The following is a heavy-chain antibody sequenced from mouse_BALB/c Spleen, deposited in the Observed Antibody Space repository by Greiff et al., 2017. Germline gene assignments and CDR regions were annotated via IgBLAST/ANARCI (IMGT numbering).Heavy chain of an antibody. J-gene: IGHJ4*01. V-gene: IGHV5-9-3*01. CDR1: GFTFSSYT. CDR2: ISSGGSYT. CDR3: ASPTTVVATDYAMDY. D-gene: IGHD1-1*01. Sequence: EVKLMESGGGLVKPGGSLKLSCAASGFTFSSYTMSWVRQTPEKRLEWVATISSGGSYTYYPDSVKGRFTISRDNAKNTLYLQMSSLRSEDTAMYYCASPTTVVATDYAMDYWGQGTSVTVSS.